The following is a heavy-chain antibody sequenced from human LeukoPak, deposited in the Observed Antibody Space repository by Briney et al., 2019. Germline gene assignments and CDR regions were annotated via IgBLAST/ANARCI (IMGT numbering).Heavy chain of an antibody. CDR3: ARDIAGATKGGWFDT. Sequence: ASVKVSCKASGYTFTNYDIHWVRQATGQGLEWMGWMNPNSGNTGYAQKFQGRVTMTRNTSISTAYMELSSLISEDTALYYCARDIAGATKGGWFDTWGQGTPVTVSS. CDR2: MNPNSGNT. CDR1: GYTFTNYD. D-gene: IGHD1-26*01. V-gene: IGHV1-8*01. J-gene: IGHJ5*02.